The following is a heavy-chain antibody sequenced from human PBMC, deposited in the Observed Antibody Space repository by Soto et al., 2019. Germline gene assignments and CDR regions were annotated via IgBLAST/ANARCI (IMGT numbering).Heavy chain of an antibody. J-gene: IGHJ6*02. V-gene: IGHV4-34*01. CDR1: GGSFSGYY. CDR3: ARVTGRYYYGRDV. CDR2: INHSGRT. Sequence: QVQLQQWGAGLLKPSETLSLTCAVYGGSFSGYYWSWIRQPPGKGLWWIGEINHSGRTNYNPSLKSRATISVDTSKNQFSLKQSSVTAADTAVYYCARVTGRYYYGRDVGGQGTTVTVSS.